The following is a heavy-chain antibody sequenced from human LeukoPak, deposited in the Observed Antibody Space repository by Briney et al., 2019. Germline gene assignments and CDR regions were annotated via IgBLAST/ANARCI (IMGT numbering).Heavy chain of an antibody. V-gene: IGHV3-23*01. CDR3: AKVPLAARPDYYYYYMDV. J-gene: IGHJ6*03. CDR2: ISGSGGST. CDR1: GFTFSSYA. Sequence: GGSLGLSCAASGFTFSSYAMSWVRQAPGKGLEWVSAISGSGGSTYYADSVKGRFTISRDNSKNTLYLQMNSLRAEDTAVYYCAKVPLAARPDYYYYYMDVWGKGTTVTVSS. D-gene: IGHD6-6*01.